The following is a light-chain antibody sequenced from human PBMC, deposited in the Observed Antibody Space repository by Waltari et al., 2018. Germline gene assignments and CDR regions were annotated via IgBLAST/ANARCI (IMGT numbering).Light chain of an antibody. Sequence: DHQMNPSSSLPASVVGRGVIITCRASQIISTWLAWYQQKPGKAPKLLIYAASCLESGVPSRFSGSGSGTEFTLTISSLQPDDFATYYCQQFKNYPLTFGGGTKVEIK. CDR2: AAS. CDR3: QQFKNYPLT. CDR1: QIISTW. J-gene: IGKJ4*01. V-gene: IGKV1-5*01.